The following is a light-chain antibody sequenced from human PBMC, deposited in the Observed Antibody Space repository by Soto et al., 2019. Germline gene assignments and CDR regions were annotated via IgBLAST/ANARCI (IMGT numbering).Light chain of an antibody. V-gene: IGKV3-20*01. J-gene: IGKJ1*01. CDR1: QSVSSSY. CDR2: GAS. CDR3: HQYGSSPWT. Sequence: EIVLTQSPGNLSVSPGERAALSCRAGQSVSSSYLAWYQQKPGQAPRLLIYGASSRATGIPDRFSGSGSGTDFTLTISRLEPEDFAVFYCHQYGSSPWTFGQGTKVEIK.